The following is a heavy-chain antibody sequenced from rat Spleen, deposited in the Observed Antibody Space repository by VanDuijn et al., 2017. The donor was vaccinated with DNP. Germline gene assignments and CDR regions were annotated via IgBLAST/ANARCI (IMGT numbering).Heavy chain of an antibody. CDR1: GLTFNNYW. V-gene: IGHV5-31*01. CDR3: ARSHYSSYRGAMDA. CDR2: ITGSGGNT. D-gene: IGHD1-2*01. Sequence: EVQLVESGGDLVQPGRSLKLSCVASGLTFNNYWMAWIRQVPGKGLEWVASITGSGGNTYHPDSVKGRFTISRDNAKNTLYLQMNSLRSEDTATYSCARSHYSSYRGAMDAWGQGTSVTVS. J-gene: IGHJ4*01.